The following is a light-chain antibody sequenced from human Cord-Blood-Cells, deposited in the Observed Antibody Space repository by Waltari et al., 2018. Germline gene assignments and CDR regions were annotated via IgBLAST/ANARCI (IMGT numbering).Light chain of an antibody. CDR2: WAS. CDR1: QSVLYSSNNKNY. J-gene: IGKJ1*01. V-gene: IGKV4-1*01. CDR3: QQYYSTPWT. Sequence: DIVMTQSPDSLAVPLGERATINCKSSQSVLYSSNNKNYLAWYQQKPGQPPKLLIYWASTRESGVPDRFSCSGSGTDFTLTISSLQAEDVAVYYCQQYYSTPWTFGQGTKVEIK.